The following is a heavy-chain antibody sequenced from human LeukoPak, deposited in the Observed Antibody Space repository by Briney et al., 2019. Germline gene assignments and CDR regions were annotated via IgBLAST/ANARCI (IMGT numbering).Heavy chain of an antibody. D-gene: IGHD4-17*01. CDR1: GFTVSSNY. CDR3: AKDRYGDYPDY. V-gene: IGHV3-53*05. CDR2: VYSGGST. J-gene: IGHJ4*02. Sequence: GGSLRLSCAASGFTVSSNYMSWVRQAPGKGLEWVSVVYSGGSTYYADSVKGRFTISRDNSKNTLYLQMNSLRAEDTAVYYCAKDRYGDYPDYWGQGTLVTVSS.